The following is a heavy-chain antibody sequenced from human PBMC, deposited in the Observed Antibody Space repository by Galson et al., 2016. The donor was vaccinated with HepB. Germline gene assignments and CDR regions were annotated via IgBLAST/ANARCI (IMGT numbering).Heavy chain of an antibody. Sequence: SLRLSCATSGFTFRDYNMNWVRQAPGKGLEWVSYINGRSSTIYYADSVKGRFTVSRDNAKNSPYLQMDSLRGEDTAVYYCARDRIRGDPSFDYWGQGTLVTVSS. CDR1: GFTFRDYN. CDR3: ARDRIRGDPSFDY. D-gene: IGHD2/OR15-2a*01. V-gene: IGHV3-48*01. CDR2: INGRSSTI. J-gene: IGHJ4*02.